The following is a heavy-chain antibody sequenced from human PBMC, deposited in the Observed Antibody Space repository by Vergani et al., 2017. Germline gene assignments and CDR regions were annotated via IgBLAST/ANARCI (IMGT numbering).Heavy chain of an antibody. J-gene: IGHJ4*02. CDR1: GGSISSSNW. D-gene: IGHD5-12*01. Sequence: QVQLQESGPRLVKPPGTLSLTCAVSGGSISSSNWWSWVRQPPGKGLEWIGEIYHSGRTNYIPSFKSRVNISVDKSKNQFSLKLSSVTAADTAVYYCARVGIVATIRAPWYFDYWGQGTLVTVSS. V-gene: IGHV4-4*03. CDR3: ARVGIVATIRAPWYFDY. CDR2: IYHSGRT.